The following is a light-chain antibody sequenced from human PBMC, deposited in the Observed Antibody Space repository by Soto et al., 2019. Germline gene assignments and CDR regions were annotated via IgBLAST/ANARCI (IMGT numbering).Light chain of an antibody. CDR2: KVS. J-gene: IGKJ1*01. CDR1: QSLVHSDGNTY. V-gene: IGKV2-30*02. CDR3: MQATHGPWT. Sequence: DVVMTQSPLSLPVTLGQPASISCRSSQSLVHSDGNTYLNWFQQRPGQSPRRLIYKVSSRDSGVPDRFSGTGSGTDLTLKIRRVEAEEVGVYYCMQATHGPWTFGQGTKVEIK.